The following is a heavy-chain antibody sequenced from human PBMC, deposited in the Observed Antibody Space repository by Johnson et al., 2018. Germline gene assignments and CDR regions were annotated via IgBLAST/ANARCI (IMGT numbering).Heavy chain of an antibody. CDR1: GYTFTSYD. D-gene: IGHD6-13*01. CDR2: MNPNSGNT. CDR3: ASGSWYLPYEYGRDV. V-gene: IGHV1-8*01. Sequence: QVQLVQSGAEVKKPGASVKVSCKASGYTFTSYDINWVRQATGQGLEWMGWMNPNSGNTGYAQKFQGRVTMTRNTSISTAYMELSSRRSEDTAVYYCASGSWYLPYEYGRDVWGKGTTVTVSS. J-gene: IGHJ6*04.